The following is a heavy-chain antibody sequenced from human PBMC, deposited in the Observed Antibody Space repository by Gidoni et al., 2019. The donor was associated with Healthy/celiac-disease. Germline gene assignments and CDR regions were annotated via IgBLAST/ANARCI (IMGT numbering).Heavy chain of an antibody. D-gene: IGHD3-22*01. CDR3: ARRGVSDYYDSSGYGFDY. Sequence: EVQLVQSGAEVKKPGESLKISCKGSGYSFTSYWIGWVRQMPGKGLEWMGIIYPGDSDTRYSPSFQGQVTISADKSISTAYLQWSSLKASDTAMYYCARRGVSDYYDSSGYGFDYWGQGTLVTVSS. CDR2: IYPGDSDT. V-gene: IGHV5-51*01. J-gene: IGHJ4*02. CDR1: GYSFTSYW.